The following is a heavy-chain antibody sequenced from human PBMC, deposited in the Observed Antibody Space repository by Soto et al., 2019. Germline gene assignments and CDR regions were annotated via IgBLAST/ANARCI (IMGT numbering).Heavy chain of an antibody. CDR2: ISDSGST. CDR1: GFSFNNYA. J-gene: IGHJ4*02. CDR3: AKDVGGHYCTPTSCLYFFHS. V-gene: IGHV3-23*01. D-gene: IGHD2-2*01. Sequence: EVQLLESGGGLVQPGGSLRLSCAASGFSFNNYAMNWVRQAPGQGLEWVSTISDSGSTYYADSVKGRFIISRDNSKNTLYLQMKSLRAEDTAVYFCAKDVGGHYCTPTSCLYFFHSWGRGTLVTVSS.